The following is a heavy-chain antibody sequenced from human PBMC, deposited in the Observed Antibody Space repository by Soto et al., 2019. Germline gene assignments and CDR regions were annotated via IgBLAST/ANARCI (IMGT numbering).Heavy chain of an antibody. J-gene: IGHJ4*02. Sequence: QVQLVESGGGVVQPGRSLRLSCAASGFTFSSYAMHWVRQAPGKGLEWVAVISYDGSNKYYADSVKGRFTISRDNSKNTLYLQMNSLRAEDTAVYYCARTYSSGWYFDYWGQGTLVTVSS. V-gene: IGHV3-30-3*01. D-gene: IGHD6-19*01. CDR3: ARTYSSGWYFDY. CDR2: ISYDGSNK. CDR1: GFTFSSYA.